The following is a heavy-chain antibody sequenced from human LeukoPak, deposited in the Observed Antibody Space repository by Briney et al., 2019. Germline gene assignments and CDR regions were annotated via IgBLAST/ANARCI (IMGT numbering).Heavy chain of an antibody. J-gene: IGHJ4*02. CDR1: GFTFDDYA. Sequence: GRSLRLSCAASGFTFDDYAMHWVRQAPGKGLEWASGISWNSGSIGYADSVKGRFTISRDNAKNSLYLQMNSLRAEDTALYYCAKGNYYDLPYYFDYWGQGTLVTVSS. CDR2: ISWNSGSI. V-gene: IGHV3-9*01. D-gene: IGHD3-22*01. CDR3: AKGNYYDLPYYFDY.